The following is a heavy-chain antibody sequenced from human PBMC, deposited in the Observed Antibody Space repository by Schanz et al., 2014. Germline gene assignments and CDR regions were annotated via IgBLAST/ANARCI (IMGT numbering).Heavy chain of an antibody. Sequence: QVQLQESGPGLVKPSQTLSLTCIVSGGSISSGTYYWSWLRQPAGKGLEWIGRIYTSGSTNYNPSHKSRVPKSLDTSKNQSSLKLSSMTAADTAVYYCAREPLSGYNWFDPWGQGSLVTVSS. CDR3: AREPLSGYNWFDP. J-gene: IGHJ5*02. V-gene: IGHV4-61*02. CDR2: IYTSGST. D-gene: IGHD6-25*01. CDR1: GGSISSGTYY.